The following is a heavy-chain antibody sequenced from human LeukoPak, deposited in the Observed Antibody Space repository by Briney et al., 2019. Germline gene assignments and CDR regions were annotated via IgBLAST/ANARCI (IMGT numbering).Heavy chain of an antibody. CDR2: VSGYNGNT. CDR1: GYTFSRHG. V-gene: IGHV1-18*01. Sequence: ASVKVSCETSGYTFSRHGITWVRQAPGQGLEWMGWVSGYNGNTNYAQNVQGRVTMTTDTSTNTAYMELRSLRSDDTAVYYCAKDIHPGLDSGASCCFDYWGQGTPVTVSS. D-gene: IGHD3-22*01. J-gene: IGHJ4*02. CDR3: AKDIHPGLDSGASCCFDY.